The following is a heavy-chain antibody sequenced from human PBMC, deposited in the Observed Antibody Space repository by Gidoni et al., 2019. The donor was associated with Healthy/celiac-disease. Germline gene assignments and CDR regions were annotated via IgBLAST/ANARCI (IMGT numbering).Heavy chain of an antibody. CDR3: ARLLRSIAAAVDY. D-gene: IGHD6-13*01. J-gene: IGHJ4*02. CDR2: IYYSGST. Sequence: QLQLQESGPGLVKPSETLSLTCTVSGGSISSSSYYWGWIRQPPGKGLEWIGSIYYSGSTYYNPSLKSRVTISVDTSKNQFSLKLSSVTAADTAVYYCARLLRSIAAAVDYWGQGTLVTVSS. CDR1: GGSISSSSYY. V-gene: IGHV4-39*01.